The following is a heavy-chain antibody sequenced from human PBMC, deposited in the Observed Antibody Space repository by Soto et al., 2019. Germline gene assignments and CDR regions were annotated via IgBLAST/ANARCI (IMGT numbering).Heavy chain of an antibody. CDR2: LSGSGDTT. J-gene: IGHJ4*02. CDR1: GFTFSSAA. D-gene: IGHD1-26*01. Sequence: PGGSLRLSCAASGFTFSSAAVSWLRQAPGRGLEWVSTLSGSGDTTYYADSVKGRFTISRDNSKNTLYLQMNSLRAEDTALYYCAKTRESGIYFYFDSWGQGALVTVYS. V-gene: IGHV3-23*01. CDR3: AKTRESGIYFYFDS.